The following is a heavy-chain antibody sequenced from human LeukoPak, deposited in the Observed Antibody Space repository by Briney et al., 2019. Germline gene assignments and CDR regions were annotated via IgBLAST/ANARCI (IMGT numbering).Heavy chain of an antibody. CDR3: AKDLRNEKPPRYYYYYGMDV. CDR1: RFTFSNYW. CDR2: IKQDGSKK. Sequence: GGSLRLSCVASRFTFSNYWMSWVRQAPGKGLEWVANIKQDGSKKRYADSVKGRFTISRDNSKNTLYLQMNSLRAEDTAVYYCAKDLRNEKPPRYYYYYGMDVWGQGTTVTVSS. V-gene: IGHV3-7*03. J-gene: IGHJ6*02. D-gene: IGHD1-1*01.